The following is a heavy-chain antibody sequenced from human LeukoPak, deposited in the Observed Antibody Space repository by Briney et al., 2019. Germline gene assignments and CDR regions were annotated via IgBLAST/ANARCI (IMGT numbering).Heavy chain of an antibody. CDR2: ISGSGGDT. J-gene: IGHJ4*02. Sequence: GGSLRLSCAASGFTFNNYGLSWVGQAPGKGLEWVSTISGSGGDTYYADSLKGRFTISRDNSKNTLYLQMNSLRAEDTAVYYCVRTSKYGDSGYWGQGTLVTVSS. D-gene: IGHD4-17*01. CDR3: VRTSKYGDSGY. CDR1: GFTFNNYG. V-gene: IGHV3-23*01.